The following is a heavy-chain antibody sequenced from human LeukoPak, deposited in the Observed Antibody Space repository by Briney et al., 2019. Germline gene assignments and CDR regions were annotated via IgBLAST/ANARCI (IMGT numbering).Heavy chain of an antibody. CDR3: AKDYMDSGYDSYFDY. CDR2: IRYDGNNK. J-gene: IGHJ4*02. D-gene: IGHD5-12*01. CDR1: GFSFSSYG. Sequence: GGSLRLSCAASGFSFSSYGMHWVRQAPGKGLEWVSFIRYDGNNKYYADSVKGRFTISRDNSKNTLYLQMNSLRAEDTAVYYCAKDYMDSGYDSYFDYWGQGTLVTVSS. V-gene: IGHV3-30*02.